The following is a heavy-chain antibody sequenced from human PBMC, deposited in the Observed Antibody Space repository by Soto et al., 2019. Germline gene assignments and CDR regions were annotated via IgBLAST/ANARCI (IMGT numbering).Heavy chain of an antibody. CDR2: IYYSGST. J-gene: IGHJ4*02. CDR3: SRGQYDSSGYYYVLSHHFDY. CDR1: GGSISSGDYY. Sequence: PSETLSLTCTVSGGSISSGDYYWSWIRQPPGKGLEWIGYIYYSGSTYYNPSLKSRVTISVDTSKNQFSLKLSSVTAADTAVYYCSRGQYDSSGYYYVLSHHFDYWGQGTLVTVSS. V-gene: IGHV4-30-4*01. D-gene: IGHD3-22*01.